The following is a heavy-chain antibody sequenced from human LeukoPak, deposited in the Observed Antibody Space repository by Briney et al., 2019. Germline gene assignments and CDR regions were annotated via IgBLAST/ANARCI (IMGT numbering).Heavy chain of an antibody. D-gene: IGHD5-18*01. CDR2: ISSSSSYI. CDR3: ASETTRGYSYGSPTDGFDL. Sequence: GGSLRLSCAAPGFTFSSYSMNWVRQAPGKGLEWVSSISSSSSYIYYADSVKGRFTISRDNARKSLFLQMNSLRAEDTAVYYCASETTRGYSYGSPTDGFDLWGQGTMVTVSS. J-gene: IGHJ3*01. V-gene: IGHV3-21*01. CDR1: GFTFSSYS.